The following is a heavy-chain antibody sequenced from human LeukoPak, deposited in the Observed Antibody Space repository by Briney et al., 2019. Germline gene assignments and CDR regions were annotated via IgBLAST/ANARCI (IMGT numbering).Heavy chain of an antibody. J-gene: IGHJ5*02. CDR1: GFTFSSYS. D-gene: IGHD5-24*01. V-gene: IGHV3-48*01. CDR2: ISSSSSTI. Sequence: GALRLSCAASGFTFSSYSMNWVRQAPGKGLEWVSYISSSSSTIYYADSVKGRFTISRDNAKNSLYLQMNSLRAEDTAVYYCARDRSMATPDWFDPWGQGTLVTVSS. CDR3: ARDRSMATPDWFDP.